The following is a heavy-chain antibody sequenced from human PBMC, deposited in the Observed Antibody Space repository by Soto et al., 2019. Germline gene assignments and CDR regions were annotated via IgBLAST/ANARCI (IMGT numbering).Heavy chain of an antibody. D-gene: IGHD1-26*01. Sequence: QVQLVESGGGVVQPGRSLRLSCADSGFTFRSYGMHWVRQAPAKGLEWGAVISYDGSNKYYADSVKGRFTISRDNSKNTLYLQMNSLRAEDTAVYYCAKGGVGSTSNAFDIWGQGTMVTVSS. CDR2: ISYDGSNK. CDR1: GFTFRSYG. J-gene: IGHJ3*02. CDR3: AKGGVGSTSNAFDI. V-gene: IGHV3-30*18.